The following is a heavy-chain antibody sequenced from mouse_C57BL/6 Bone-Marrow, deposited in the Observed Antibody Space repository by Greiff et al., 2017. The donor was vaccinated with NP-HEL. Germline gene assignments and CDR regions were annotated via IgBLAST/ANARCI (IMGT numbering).Heavy chain of an antibody. D-gene: IGHD2-4*01. CDR2: ISYDGSN. V-gene: IGHV3-6*01. CDR3: AREEGDYPFDY. CDR1: GYSITSGYY. J-gene: IGHJ2*01. Sequence: EVKVEESGPGLVKPSQSLSLTCSVTGYSITSGYYWNWIRQFPGNKLEWMGYISYDGSNNYNPSLKNRISITRDTSKNQFFLKLNSVTTEDTATYYCAREEGDYPFDYWGQGTTLTVSS.